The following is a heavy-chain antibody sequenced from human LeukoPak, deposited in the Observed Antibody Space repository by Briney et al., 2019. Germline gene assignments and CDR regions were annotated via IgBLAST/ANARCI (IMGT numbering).Heavy chain of an antibody. CDR2: IYYSGST. CDR1: GGSISSSRYY. J-gene: IGHJ4*02. Sequence: PSGTLSLTCTVSGGSISSSRYYWGWIRQPPGKGLEWIGSIYYSGSTYYNPSLKSRVTISVDTSKNQLSLKLSSVTAADTAVYYCASLKNIVGATQIDYWGQGTLVTVSS. D-gene: IGHD1-26*01. V-gene: IGHV4-39*01. CDR3: ASLKNIVGATQIDY.